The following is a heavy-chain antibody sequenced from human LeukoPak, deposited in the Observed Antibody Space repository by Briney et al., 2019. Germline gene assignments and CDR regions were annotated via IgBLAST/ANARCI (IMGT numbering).Heavy chain of an antibody. CDR1: GDSISSFY. CDR3: ARAYFSSSTGYYYMDV. D-gene: IGHD6-6*01. Sequence: SETLSLTCTVSGDSISSFYWGWIRQPAGKGLEWIGRIYISGSTIYNPSLKSRVSISLDKSKNQFSLKLTSVTAADTAVYYCARAYFSSSTGYYYMDVWGKGTTVTVSS. CDR2: IYISGST. V-gene: IGHV4-4*07. J-gene: IGHJ6*03.